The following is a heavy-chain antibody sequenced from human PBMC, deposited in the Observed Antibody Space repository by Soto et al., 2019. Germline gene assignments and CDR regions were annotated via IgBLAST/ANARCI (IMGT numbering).Heavy chain of an antibody. D-gene: IGHD2-2*01. CDR3: AKDCRSTNCYAGFDY. V-gene: IGHV3-23*01. CDR1: GFTFSSYA. Sequence: VQLLESGGGLVQPGGSLRLSCAASGFTFSSYAMNWVRQAPGKGLEWVSAISGSGGRTFYADSVKGRSTISRDNSKNTLYLQMNSLTVEDTAVYFCAKDCRSTNCYAGFDYWGQGTLVTVSS. CDR2: ISGSGGRT. J-gene: IGHJ4*02.